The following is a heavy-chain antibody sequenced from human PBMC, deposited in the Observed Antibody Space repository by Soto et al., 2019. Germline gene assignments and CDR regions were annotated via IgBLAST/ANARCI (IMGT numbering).Heavy chain of an antibody. CDR2: IFHSGTT. J-gene: IGHJ4*02. Sequence: QVQLQESGPGLVEPSGTLSLTCAVSGDSISSSHWWSWIRQSPGKGLKWIGEIFHSGTTKYNPSLESRVTMSVDKSNNQLSLKLRSVTAADTAVYYCARQLERGDLPEGFEYWGQGTLATVSS. D-gene: IGHD1-1*01. CDR1: GDSISSSHW. V-gene: IGHV4-4*02. CDR3: ARQLERGDLPEGFEY.